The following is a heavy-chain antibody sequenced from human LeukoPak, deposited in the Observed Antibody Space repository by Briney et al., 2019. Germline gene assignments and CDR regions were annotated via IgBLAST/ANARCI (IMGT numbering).Heavy chain of an antibody. J-gene: IGHJ4*02. V-gene: IGHV4-39*01. CDR3: ARQSFIAARRDY. D-gene: IGHD6-6*01. Sequence: SETLSLTCTFSGGSISSSSYYWGWIRQPPGKWLEWIGSIYYSGSTYYNPSLKSRVTISVDTSKNQFSLKLSSVTAADTAVYYCARQSFIAARRDYWGQGTLVTVFS. CDR2: IYYSGST. CDR1: GGSISSSSYY.